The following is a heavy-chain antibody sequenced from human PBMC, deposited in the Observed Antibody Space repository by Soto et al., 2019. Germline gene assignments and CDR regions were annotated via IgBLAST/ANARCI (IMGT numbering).Heavy chain of an antibody. CDR1: GFTFSNYS. D-gene: IGHD1-26*01. Sequence: XVCLRLTCGVCGFTFSNYSIDWVRQAPGRGLEWVSAISNSFSDGNTHYADSVKGRFTISRDNDKNTVFLQMNSLRAEDTAIYYCAQVFPPEGANYFDYSGHGTLVTVS. CDR2: ISNSFSDGNT. CDR3: AQVFPPEGANYFDY. J-gene: IGHJ4*01. V-gene: IGHV3-23*01.